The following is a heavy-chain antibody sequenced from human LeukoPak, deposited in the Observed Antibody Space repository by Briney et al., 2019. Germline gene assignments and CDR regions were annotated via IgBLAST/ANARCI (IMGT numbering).Heavy chain of an antibody. Sequence: GGSLRLSCAASGFTFSSYWMSWVRQAPGKGLEWVANIKQDGSEKYYVDSVKGRFTISRDNAKNSLYLQMNSLRAEDTAVYYCARAGHGGSYYSDYWGQGTLVTVSS. J-gene: IGHJ4*02. D-gene: IGHD1-26*01. CDR3: ARAGHGGSYYSDY. CDR1: GFTFSSYW. CDR2: IKQDGSEK. V-gene: IGHV3-7*01.